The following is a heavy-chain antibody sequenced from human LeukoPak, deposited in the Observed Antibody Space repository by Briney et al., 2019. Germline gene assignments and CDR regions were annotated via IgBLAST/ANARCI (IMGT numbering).Heavy chain of an antibody. Sequence: GGSLRLSCAASGFTFSSYSMNWVRQAPGKGLEWVSSISTASDYIYYADSLKGRFTISRDNAKNSLYLQMNSLRAEDTAVYYCAELGITMIGGVWGKGTTVTISS. J-gene: IGHJ6*04. CDR2: ISTASDYI. CDR3: AELGITMIGGV. D-gene: IGHD3-10*02. CDR1: GFTFSSYS. V-gene: IGHV3-21*01.